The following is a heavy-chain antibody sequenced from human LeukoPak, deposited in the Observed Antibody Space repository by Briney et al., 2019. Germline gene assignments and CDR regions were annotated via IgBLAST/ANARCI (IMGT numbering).Heavy chain of an antibody. CDR2: INHSGST. CDR1: GGSFSGYY. V-gene: IGHV4-34*01. Sequence: SETLCLSCAVYGGSFSGYYWSWIRQPPGKGLEWIAAINHSGSTTYNPCPKSGVTISVDTSKTQCSLKLSSVPAADTAVYYCARIHRGYSSSWYVPRMYNWFDPWGQGTLVTVSS. J-gene: IGHJ5*02. CDR3: ARIHRGYSSSWYVPRMYNWFDP. D-gene: IGHD6-13*01.